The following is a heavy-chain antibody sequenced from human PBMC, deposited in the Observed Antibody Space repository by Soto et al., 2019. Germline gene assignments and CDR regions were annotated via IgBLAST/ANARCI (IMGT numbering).Heavy chain of an antibody. CDR1: GFTFSSYW. Sequence: GGSLRLSCAASGFTFSSYWMHWVRQAPGKGLVWVSRINSDGSSTSYADSVKGRFTISRDNAKNTLYLQMNSLRAEDTAVYYCARNEQLWLPLFGKPSGGMDVWGQGTTVTVSS. J-gene: IGHJ6*02. D-gene: IGHD5-18*01. CDR3: ARNEQLWLPLFGKPSGGMDV. CDR2: INSDGSST. V-gene: IGHV3-74*01.